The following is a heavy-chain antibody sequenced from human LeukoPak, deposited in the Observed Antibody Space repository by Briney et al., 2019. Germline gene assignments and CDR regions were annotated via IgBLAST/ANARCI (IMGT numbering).Heavy chain of an antibody. J-gene: IGHJ4*02. CDR2: LNHYGGDK. CDR1: GFTFTTYW. CDR3: VRGDFDF. Sequence: GGSLRLSCATSGFTFTTYWMSWVRQASGKGLEWVATLNHYGGDKYYVDSVRGRFTISRDNAKSSLYLQMNSLRAEDTAVYYCVRGDFDFWGQGTLVTVSS. V-gene: IGHV3-7*04.